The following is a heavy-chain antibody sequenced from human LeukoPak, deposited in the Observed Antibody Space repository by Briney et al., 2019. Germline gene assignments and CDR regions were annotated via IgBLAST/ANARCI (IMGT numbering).Heavy chain of an antibody. CDR2: ISGSGGST. V-gene: IGHV3-23*01. J-gene: IGHJ3*02. Sequence: GGSLRLSCAASGFTFSSYAMSWVRQAPGKGLEWVSAISGSGGSTYYADSVKGRFTISRDNSKNTLYLQMNSLRAEDAAVYYCAKDYYDSSGTRVAFDIWGQGTMVTVSS. CDR3: AKDYYDSSGTRVAFDI. D-gene: IGHD3-22*01. CDR1: GFTFSSYA.